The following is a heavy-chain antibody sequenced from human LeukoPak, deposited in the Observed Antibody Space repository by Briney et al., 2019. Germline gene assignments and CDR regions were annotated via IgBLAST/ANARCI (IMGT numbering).Heavy chain of an antibody. J-gene: IGHJ6*03. V-gene: IGHV1-69*06. D-gene: IGHD3-16*01. Sequence: GASVKVSCKASGGTFSSYAISWVRQAPGQGLEWMGGIIPIFGTANYAQKFQGRVTITADKSTGTAYMELSSLRSEDTAVYYCATTLLYGLYYYYYYMDVWGKGTTVTVSS. CDR2: IIPIFGTA. CDR1: GGTFSSYA. CDR3: ATTLLYGLYYYYYYMDV.